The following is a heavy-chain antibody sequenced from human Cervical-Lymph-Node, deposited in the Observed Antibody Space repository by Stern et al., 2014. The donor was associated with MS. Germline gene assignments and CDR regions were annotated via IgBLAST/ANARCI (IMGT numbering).Heavy chain of an antibody. D-gene: IGHD4-17*01. CDR3: ARGIVTNRPASTLHNLFDP. J-gene: IGHJ5*02. V-gene: IGHV1-69*09. Sequence: QVQLGQSGAEVKKPGSSVNVSCQASGGKFSSSFAVSWVRQAPGQGLEWMGRIIPIIGLANYAQKFETRLTITADRSTSTVYMALSSLTSDDTALYYCARGIVTNRPASTLHNLFDPWGQGTLVTVSS. CDR2: IIPIIGLA. CDR1: GGKFSSSFA.